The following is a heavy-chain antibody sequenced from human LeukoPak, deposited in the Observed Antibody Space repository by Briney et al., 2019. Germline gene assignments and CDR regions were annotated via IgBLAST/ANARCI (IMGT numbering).Heavy chain of an antibody. CDR1: GFTFSDYY. Sequence: RSGGSLRLSCAASGFTFSDYYMSWIRQAPGKGLEWVSTISGSGASTYYADSVKGRFTISRDNSQNTVYLQMNSLRAEDTAVYYCAKDWDSGSYYDNYWGQGTLVTVSS. J-gene: IGHJ4*02. D-gene: IGHD1-26*01. V-gene: IGHV3-23*01. CDR3: AKDWDSGSYYDNY. CDR2: ISGSGAST.